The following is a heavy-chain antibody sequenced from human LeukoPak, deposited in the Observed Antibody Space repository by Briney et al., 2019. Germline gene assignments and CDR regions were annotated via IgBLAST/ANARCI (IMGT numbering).Heavy chain of an antibody. CDR3: AKDNWNDFRGYFDY. D-gene: IGHD1-20*01. V-gene: IGHV3-23*01. J-gene: IGHJ4*02. Sequence: GGSLRLSCAASGFTFSSYAVSWVRQAPGKGLEWVSAISGSGGSTYYADSVKGRFTISRDNSKNTLYLQMNSLRAEDTAVYYCAKDNWNDFRGYFDYWGQGTLVTVSS. CDR1: GFTFSSYA. CDR2: ISGSGGST.